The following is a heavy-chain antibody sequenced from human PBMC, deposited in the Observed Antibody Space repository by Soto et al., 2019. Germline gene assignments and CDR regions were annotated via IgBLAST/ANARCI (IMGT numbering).Heavy chain of an antibody. Sequence: QVQLVESGGGVVQPGRSLRLSCAASGFTFSSYGMHWVRQAPGKGLEWVAVISYDGSNKYYADSVKGRFTISRDNSKNTLYLQMNSLRAEDTAVYHCAKDLHGSGWRHSVYYMDVWGKGTTVTVSS. V-gene: IGHV3-30*18. CDR1: GFTFSSYG. CDR2: ISYDGSNK. CDR3: AKDLHGSGWRHSVYYMDV. D-gene: IGHD6-19*01. J-gene: IGHJ6*03.